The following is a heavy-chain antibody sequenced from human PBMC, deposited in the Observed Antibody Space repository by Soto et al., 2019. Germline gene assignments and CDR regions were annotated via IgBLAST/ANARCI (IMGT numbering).Heavy chain of an antibody. D-gene: IGHD2-2*01. J-gene: IGHJ5*02. Sequence: QVQLVQSGAEVKKPGSSVKVSCKASGGTFSSYAISWVRQAPGQGLEWMGGIIPIFGTANYAQKFQGRVTITADKATSTAYTELSSLRSEYAAVYYCARESTSKNWFDPWGQGTLVTVSS. V-gene: IGHV1-69*06. CDR3: ARESTSKNWFDP. CDR2: IIPIFGTA. CDR1: GGTFSSYA.